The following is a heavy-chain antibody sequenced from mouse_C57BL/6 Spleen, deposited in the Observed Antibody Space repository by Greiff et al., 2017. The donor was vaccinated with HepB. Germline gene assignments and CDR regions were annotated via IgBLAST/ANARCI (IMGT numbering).Heavy chain of an antibody. V-gene: IGHV2-5*01. CDR1: GFSLTSYG. Sequence: VQLQQSGPGLVQPSQSLSITCTVSGFSLTSYGVHWVRQSPGKGLEWLGVIWRGGSTDYNAAFMSRLSITKDNSKSQVFFKMNSLQADDTAIYYCAKRGASYGNDAMDYWGQGTSVTVSS. J-gene: IGHJ4*01. D-gene: IGHD2-1*01. CDR2: IWRGGST. CDR3: AKRGASYGNDAMDY.